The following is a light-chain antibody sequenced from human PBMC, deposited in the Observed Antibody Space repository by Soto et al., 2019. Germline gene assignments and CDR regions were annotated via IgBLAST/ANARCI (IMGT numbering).Light chain of an antibody. CDR1: QSISDY. V-gene: IGKV1-39*01. J-gene: IGKJ3*01. Sequence: DIQMTESPSSLSASVGDRVAITCRSSQSISDYLNWYQQKPGKALKLVIYGASNLQSGVPPRFSGSGSGSEFTLTNSGLQTDDFAIYFCQQSYSLPLTFGLGTKGDV. CDR3: QQSYSLPLT. CDR2: GAS.